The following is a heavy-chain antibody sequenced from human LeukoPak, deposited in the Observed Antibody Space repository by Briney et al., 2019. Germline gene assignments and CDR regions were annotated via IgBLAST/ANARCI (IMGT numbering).Heavy chain of an antibody. J-gene: IGHJ4*02. D-gene: IGHD6-13*01. V-gene: IGHV3-30-3*01. Sequence: GGSLRLSCAASGFTFSSYAMHWVRQAPGKGLEWVAVISYDGSNKYYADSVKGRFTISRDNSKNTLYLQMNSLRAEDTAVYYCASQYSSSWYDFDYWGQGTLVTVSS. CDR2: ISYDGSNK. CDR3: ASQYSSSWYDFDY. CDR1: GFTFSSYA.